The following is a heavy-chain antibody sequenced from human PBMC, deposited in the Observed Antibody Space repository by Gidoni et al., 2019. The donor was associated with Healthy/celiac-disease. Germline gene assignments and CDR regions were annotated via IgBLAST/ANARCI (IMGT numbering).Heavy chain of an antibody. D-gene: IGHD2-15*01. J-gene: IGHJ3*02. CDR1: GGPFSSSA. V-gene: IGHV1-69*01. Sequence: QVQLVQSGAEVKKPGSSVKVSCKASGGPFSSSAISWVRQAPGPGLEWMGGIIPIFGTANYAQKFQGRVTITADESTSTAYMELSSLRSEDTAVYYCASPFIDTVVTPIGDDATQGNGAFDIWGQGTMVTVSS. CDR3: ASPFIDTVVTPIGDDATQGNGAFDI. CDR2: IIPIFGTA.